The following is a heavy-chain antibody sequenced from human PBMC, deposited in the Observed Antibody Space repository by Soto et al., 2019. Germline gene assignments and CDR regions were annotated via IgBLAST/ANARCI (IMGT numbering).Heavy chain of an antibody. D-gene: IGHD3-22*01. CDR1: GGSFSGHS. J-gene: IGHJ5*01. CDR3: STRAYDTNGYYRFDP. Sequence: SETLSLTCAVYGGSFSGHSWTWIRQSPGKGLEWIGDINHSGRVNYSPSLKGRVTIPLDTSKNQFSLTLSAVTAADTAMYYCSTRAYDTNGYYRFDPWGQGTLITVSS. V-gene: IGHV4-34*01. CDR2: INHSGRV.